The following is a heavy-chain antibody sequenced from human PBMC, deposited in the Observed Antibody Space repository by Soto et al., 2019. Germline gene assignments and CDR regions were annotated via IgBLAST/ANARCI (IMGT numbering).Heavy chain of an antibody. CDR2: IYWNDDK. Sequence: SGPTLVNPTQTLTLTCTFSGVSLSTSGVGVGWIRQPPGKALEWLALIYWNDDKRYSPSLKSRLTITKDTSKNQVVLTMTNMDPVDTATYYCAHRKESRGYYYNDAFDIWGQGTMVTVSS. CDR1: GVSLSTSGVG. CDR3: AHRKESRGYYYNDAFDI. D-gene: IGHD3-22*01. V-gene: IGHV2-5*01. J-gene: IGHJ3*02.